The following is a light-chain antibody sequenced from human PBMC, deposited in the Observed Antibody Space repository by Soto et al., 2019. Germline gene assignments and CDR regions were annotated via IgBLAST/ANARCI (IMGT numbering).Light chain of an antibody. Sequence: QSVLTQPASVSGPPGQSITISCTGTSSDVGAYNYVSWYQQHPGKAPKLMIYEVSNRPSGVSNRFSGSKSGNTASLTISGLQAEDDADYYCSSYISSSTRVFGTGTKGTVL. J-gene: IGLJ1*01. CDR3: SSYISSSTRV. CDR1: SSDVGAYNY. V-gene: IGLV2-14*01. CDR2: EVS.